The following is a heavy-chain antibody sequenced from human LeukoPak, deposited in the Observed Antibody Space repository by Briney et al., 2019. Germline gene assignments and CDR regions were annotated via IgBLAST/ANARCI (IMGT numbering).Heavy chain of an antibody. CDR1: GFTVISSY. Sequence: GGSLRLSCAASGFTVISSYMSWVRQAPRKGLEWVSVIYSGGTTYDADSGKGRFTISRDNSNNTVYLQMNSLRAEDTAMYYCTRDLTGTTWSENDYWGQGTLVTISS. D-gene: IGHD6-13*01. V-gene: IGHV3-53*01. J-gene: IGHJ4*02. CDR3: TRDLTGTTWSENDY. CDR2: IYSGGTT.